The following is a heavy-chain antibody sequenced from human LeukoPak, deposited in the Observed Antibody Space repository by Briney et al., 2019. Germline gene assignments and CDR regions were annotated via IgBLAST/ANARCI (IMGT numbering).Heavy chain of an antibody. CDR1: GFTFSSYW. D-gene: IGHD1-1*01. V-gene: IGHV3-7*01. CDR3: ARPRPGYYMDV. J-gene: IGHJ6*03. CDR2: IRQDGSEK. Sequence: GGSLRLSCAASGFTFSSYWMSWVRQAPGKGLEWVANIRQDGSEKYYVDSVKGRFTISRDNAKNSLYLQMNSLRAEDTAVYYCARPRPGYYMDVWGKGTTVTVSS.